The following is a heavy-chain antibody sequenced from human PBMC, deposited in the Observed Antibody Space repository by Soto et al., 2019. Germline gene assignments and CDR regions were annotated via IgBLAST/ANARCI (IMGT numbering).Heavy chain of an antibody. CDR2: IKQGGSEK. J-gene: IGHJ6*02. Sequence: GWSLRLSCAASGFTFSSYWMSWVRQAPGKGLEWVANIKQGGSEKYYVDSVKGRFTISRDNAKNSLYLQMNSLRAEDTAVYYCARERPYYGMDVWGQGTTVTVSS. CDR3: ARERPYYGMDV. CDR1: GFTFSSYW. V-gene: IGHV3-7*01.